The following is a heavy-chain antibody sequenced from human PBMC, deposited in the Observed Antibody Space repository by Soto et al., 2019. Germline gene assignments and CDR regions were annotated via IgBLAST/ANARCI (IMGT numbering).Heavy chain of an antibody. D-gene: IGHD1-26*01. CDR2: IYYSGST. V-gene: IGHV4-30-4*01. CDR3: ARGRDGPWDYYFDY. J-gene: IGHJ4*02. Sequence: PSETLSLTCTVSGGSISSGDYYWSWIRQPPGKGLEWIGYIYYSGSTYYNPSLKSRVTISVDTSKNQFSLKLSSVTAADTAVYCCARGRDGPWDYYFDYWGQGTLVTVS. CDR1: GGSISSGDYY.